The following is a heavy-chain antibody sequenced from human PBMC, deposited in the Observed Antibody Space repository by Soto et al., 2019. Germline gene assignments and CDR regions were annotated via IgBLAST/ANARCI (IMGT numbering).Heavy chain of an antibody. D-gene: IGHD2-2*01. CDR2: IYYSGST. CDR1: GGSISSYY. Sequence: SETLSLTCTVSGGSISSYYWSWIRQPPGKGLEWIGYIYYSGSTNYNPSLKSRVTISVDTSKNQFSLKLSSVTAADTAVYYCARDRVGVVPAAIDYYYYYMDVWGKGTTVTVS. J-gene: IGHJ6*03. CDR3: ARDRVGVVPAAIDYYYYYMDV. V-gene: IGHV4-59*01.